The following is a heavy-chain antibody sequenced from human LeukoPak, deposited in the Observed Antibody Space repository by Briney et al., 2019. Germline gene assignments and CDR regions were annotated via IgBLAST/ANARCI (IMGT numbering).Heavy chain of an antibody. Sequence: SETLSLTCTVSGYSISSGSFWCWIRQSPGKALEWIGSIYHSGSTFYNPSLRSRVTMSVDTSKNEFSLELTSVTAAAPAVYYCGRNVTALTSQRKSNCFDPWGQGTLVIVSS. V-gene: IGHV4-38-2*02. D-gene: IGHD2-21*02. CDR1: GYSISSGSF. CDR3: GRNVTALTSQRKSNCFDP. CDR2: IYHSGST. J-gene: IGHJ5*02.